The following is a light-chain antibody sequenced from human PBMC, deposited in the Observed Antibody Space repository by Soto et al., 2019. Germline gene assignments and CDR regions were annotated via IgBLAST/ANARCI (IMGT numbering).Light chain of an antibody. J-gene: IGKJ1*01. CDR2: DAT. CDR3: QQYDKLPWT. Sequence: DIQMTQSPSSLSASVGDRVTITCQASQDISNYLNWYQQKPGKAPTLIIYDATNFETGVPSRFSGSGSGTDFTFTISSLQPEDIATYYCQQYDKLPWTFGQGTKVEIK. V-gene: IGKV1-33*01. CDR1: QDISNY.